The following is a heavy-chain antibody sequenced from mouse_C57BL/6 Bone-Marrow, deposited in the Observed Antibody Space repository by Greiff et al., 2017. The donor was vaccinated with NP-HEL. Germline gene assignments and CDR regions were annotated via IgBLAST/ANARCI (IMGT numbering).Heavy chain of an antibody. V-gene: IGHV1-76*01. Sequence: QVQLQQSGAELVRPGASVKLSCKASGYTFTDYYINWVKQRPGQGIEWIARIYPGSGNTYYNEKFKGKATLTAEKSSSTAYMQLSSLTSEDSAVYFCARYDGYSGNYAMDYWGQGTSVTVSS. CDR2: IYPGSGNT. CDR3: ARYDGYSGNYAMDY. D-gene: IGHD2-3*01. J-gene: IGHJ4*01. CDR1: GYTFTDYY.